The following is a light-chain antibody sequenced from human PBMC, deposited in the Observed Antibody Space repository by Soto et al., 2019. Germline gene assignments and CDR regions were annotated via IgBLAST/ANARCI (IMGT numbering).Light chain of an antibody. V-gene: IGLV2-14*01. CDR3: TSYTSGTYV. CDR2: EVS. CDR1: SSDVGTYNY. J-gene: IGLJ1*01. Sequence: QSALTQPASVSGSPGQSITISCTGTSSDVGTYNYVSWYQQHPCKAPKLMIFEVSNRPSGVSNRFSGSKSGNTASLTIYGLQSEDEADYYSTSYTSGTYVFGTGTKVTVL.